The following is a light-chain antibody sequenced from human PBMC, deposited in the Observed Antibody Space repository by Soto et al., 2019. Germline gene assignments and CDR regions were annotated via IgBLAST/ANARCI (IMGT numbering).Light chain of an antibody. V-gene: IGKV3-11*01. CDR3: QQRSNWPPIT. CDR1: QSVSSY. J-gene: IGKJ5*01. Sequence: EIVLTQSPATLSLAPGERATLSCRASQSVSSYLAWYQHKPGQAPRLLIYDASNRATGIPARFSGSGSGTDFNITISSLEPEDFAVYYCQQRSNWPPITFGQGTRLEIK. CDR2: DAS.